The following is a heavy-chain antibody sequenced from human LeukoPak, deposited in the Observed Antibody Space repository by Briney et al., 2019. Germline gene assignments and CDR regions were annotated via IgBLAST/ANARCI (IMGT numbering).Heavy chain of an antibody. CDR3: ARVRPWWLSRNWFDP. CDR1: GVSISNYH. J-gene: IGHJ5*02. V-gene: IGHV4-4*08. CDR2: LSNSGST. Sequence: SETLSLTCTVSGVSISNYHWSWIRQPPGKGLEWIAYLSNSGSTKYNPSLKSRVTVSVDTSKSQFSLKLSSVTAADTAVYYCARVRPWWLSRNWFDPWGQGTLVTVSS. D-gene: IGHD3-22*01.